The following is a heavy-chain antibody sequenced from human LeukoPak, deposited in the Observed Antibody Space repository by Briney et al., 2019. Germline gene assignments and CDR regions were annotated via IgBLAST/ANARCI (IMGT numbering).Heavy chain of an antibody. V-gene: IGHV4-4*02. Sequence: SETLSLTCAVSGGSISSSNWWSWVRQPPGKGLEWIGEIYHSGSTYYNPSLKSRVTISVDTSKNQFSLKLSSVTAADTAVYYCARGGYSYGNYFDYWGQGTLVTVSS. CDR2: IYHSGST. CDR1: GGSISSSNW. J-gene: IGHJ4*02. D-gene: IGHD5-18*01. CDR3: ARGGYSYGNYFDY.